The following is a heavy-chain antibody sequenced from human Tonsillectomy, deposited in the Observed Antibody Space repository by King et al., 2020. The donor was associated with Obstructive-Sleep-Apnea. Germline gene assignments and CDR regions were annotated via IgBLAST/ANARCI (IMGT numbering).Heavy chain of an antibody. V-gene: IGHV3-9*01. CDR2: ISWNRGSI. CDR3: AKDNSSGWYRGLDY. CDR1: GFIFDDFA. J-gene: IGHJ4*02. Sequence: VQLVESGGGLVQPGRSLRLSCAASGFIFDDFAMHWVRQAPGKGLEWVSGISWNRGSIGYVDSVKGRFTISRDNAKNSLHLQMNSLRAEDTAFYYCAKDNSSGWYRGLDYWGQGTLVIVSS. D-gene: IGHD6-19*01.